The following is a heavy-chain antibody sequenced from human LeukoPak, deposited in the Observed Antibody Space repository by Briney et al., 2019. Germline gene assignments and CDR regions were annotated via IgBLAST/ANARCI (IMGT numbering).Heavy chain of an antibody. D-gene: IGHD6-13*01. CDR3: ARGVIAAGTSP. CDR2: INHSGST. V-gene: IGHV4-34*01. CDR1: GFTFSNAW. J-gene: IGHJ5*02. Sequence: NPGGSLRLSCAASGFTFSNAWMSWVRQPPGKGLEWIGEINHSGSTNYNPSLKSRVTISVDTSKNQFSLKLSSVTAADTAVYYCARGVIAAGTSPWGQGTLVTVSS.